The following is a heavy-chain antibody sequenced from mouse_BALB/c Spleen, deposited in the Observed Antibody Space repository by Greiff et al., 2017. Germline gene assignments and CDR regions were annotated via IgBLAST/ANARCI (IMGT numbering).Heavy chain of an antibody. CDR2: IWAGGST. CDR3: AREPLLGGKMDY. D-gene: IGHD1-1*02. J-gene: IGHJ4*01. CDR1: GFSFTSYC. Sequence: VKLMESGPGLVAPSQTLSITCTASGFSFTSYCVHWVRQPPGKGLEWLGVIWAGGSTNYNSALMSRLSISKDNSKSQVFLKMNSLQTDDTAMYYCAREPLLGGKMDYWGQGTSVTVSS. V-gene: IGHV2-9*02.